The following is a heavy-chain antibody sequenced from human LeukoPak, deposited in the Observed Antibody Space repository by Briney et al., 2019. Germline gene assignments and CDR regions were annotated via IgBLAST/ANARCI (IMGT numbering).Heavy chain of an antibody. J-gene: IGHJ4*02. CDR2: LSYDGTNK. CDR1: GFTFSSNG. D-gene: IGHD1-26*01. Sequence: GRSLRLSCAASGFTFSSNGMHWVRQAPGKGLEWVAVLSYDGTNKYYADSVKGRFTISRDNAKNSLYLQMNSLRAEDTAVYYCARGGSSALYDYWGQGTLVTVSS. CDR3: ARGGSSALYDY. V-gene: IGHV3-30*03.